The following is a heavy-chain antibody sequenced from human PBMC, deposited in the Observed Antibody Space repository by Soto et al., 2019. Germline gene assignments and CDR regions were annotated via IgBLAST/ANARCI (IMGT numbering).Heavy chain of an antibody. CDR2: ISYDGSNK. V-gene: IGHV3-30-3*01. CDR1: GFTFSSYA. D-gene: IGHD5-18*01. J-gene: IGHJ4*02. CDR3: ARDTAPSPGY. Sequence: QVQLVESGGGVVQPGRSLRLSCAASGFTFSSYAMHWVRQASGKGLEWVAVISYDGSNKYYADSVKGRFTISRDNSKNTLYLQMNSLRAEDTAVYYSARDTAPSPGYWGQGTLVTVSS.